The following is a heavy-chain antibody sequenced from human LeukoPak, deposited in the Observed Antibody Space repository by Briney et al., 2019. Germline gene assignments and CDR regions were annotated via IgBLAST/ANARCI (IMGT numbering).Heavy chain of an antibody. CDR2: IYYSGST. CDR1: GGSISSSSYY. D-gene: IGHD3-22*01. Sequence: SETLSLTCTVSGGSISSSSYYWGWIRQPPGKGLEWIGSIYYSGSTYYNPSLKSRVTISVDASKNQFSLKLSSVTAADTAVYYCARLTDYYDSSGYPTYAFDIWGQGTMVTVSS. V-gene: IGHV4-39*01. CDR3: ARLTDYYDSSGYPTYAFDI. J-gene: IGHJ3*02.